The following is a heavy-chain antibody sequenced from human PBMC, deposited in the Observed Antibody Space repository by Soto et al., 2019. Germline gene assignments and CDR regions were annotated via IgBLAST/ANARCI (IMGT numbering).Heavy chain of an antibody. CDR1: RDTFTDYY. CDR2: VNPSGGHT. V-gene: IGHV1-46*01. Sequence: ASVKVSCKACRDTFTDYYIHWVQQAPGQGLEWMGTVNPSGGHTTYAQHFLGRVTMTRDTSTSTLYKELTSLTSDDTAIYYCARGGHVVVVTAALDYWGQGTLVTVSS. J-gene: IGHJ4*02. D-gene: IGHD2-21*02. CDR3: ARGGHVVVVTAALDY.